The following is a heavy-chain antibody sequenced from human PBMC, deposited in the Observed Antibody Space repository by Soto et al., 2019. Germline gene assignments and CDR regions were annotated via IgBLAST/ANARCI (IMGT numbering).Heavy chain of an antibody. CDR3: ARTLVRATPPDY. J-gene: IGHJ4*02. CDR2: INAGNGNT. V-gene: IGHV1-3*01. CDR1: GYTFTSYA. Sequence: ASVKVSCKASGYTFTSYAMHWVRQAPGQRLEWMGWINAGNGNTKYSQKFQGRVTITRDTSASTAYMELSSLRSEDTAVYYCARTLVRATPPDYWGQGTLVTVSS. D-gene: IGHD1-26*01.